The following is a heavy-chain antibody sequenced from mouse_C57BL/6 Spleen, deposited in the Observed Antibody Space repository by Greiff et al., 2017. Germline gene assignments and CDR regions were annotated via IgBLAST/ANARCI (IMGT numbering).Heavy chain of an antibody. J-gene: IGHJ4*01. CDR2: INPSNGGT. Sequence: QVQLQQPGTELVKPGASVKLSCKASGYTFTSYWMHWVKQRPGQGLEWIGNINPSNGGTNYNEKFKSKATLTVDKSFSTAYMQLSSLTSEDSAVYYCARGLYYYGSSYYAMDYWGQGTSVTVSS. D-gene: IGHD1-1*01. V-gene: IGHV1-53*01. CDR1: GYTFTSYW. CDR3: ARGLYYYGSSYYAMDY.